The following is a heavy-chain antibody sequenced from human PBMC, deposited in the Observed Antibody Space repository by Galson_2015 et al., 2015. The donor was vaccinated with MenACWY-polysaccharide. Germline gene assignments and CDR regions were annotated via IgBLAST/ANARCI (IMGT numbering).Heavy chain of an antibody. Sequence: ALVKPTQTLTLTCTFSGFSLTTSGMRANWIRQPPGKALEWLARIDWDGDKFYSTSLKTRLTISKDTSKNQVVLTMTNMDPVDTATYYCARSRDGSNFDYWGQGTLVTVSS. CDR2: IDWDGDK. V-gene: IGHV2-70*04. J-gene: IGHJ4*02. CDR1: GFSLTTSGMR. CDR3: ARSRDGSNFDY. D-gene: IGHD5-24*01.